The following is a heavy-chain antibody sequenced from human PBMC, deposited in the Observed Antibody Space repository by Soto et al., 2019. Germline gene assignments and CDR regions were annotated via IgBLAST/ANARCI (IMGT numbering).Heavy chain of an antibody. CDR2: INPNSGGT. D-gene: IGHD2-8*01. J-gene: IGHJ3*02. CDR1: GYTFTGYY. Sequence: GASVKVSCKASGYTFTGYYMHWVRQAPGQGLEWMGWINPNSGGTNYAQKFQGWVTMTRDTSISTAYMELSRLRSDDTAVYYCAQMGSGGPEDAFDIWGQGTMVTVSS. V-gene: IGHV1-2*04. CDR3: AQMGSGGPEDAFDI.